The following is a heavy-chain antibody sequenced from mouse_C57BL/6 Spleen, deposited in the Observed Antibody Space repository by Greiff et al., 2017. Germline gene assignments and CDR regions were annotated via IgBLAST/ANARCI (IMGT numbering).Heavy chain of an antibody. J-gene: IGHJ2*01. V-gene: IGHV1-52*01. D-gene: IGHD2-4*01. Sequence: QVQLQQPGAELVRPGSSVKLSCKASGYTFTSYWMHWVKQRPIQGLEWIGNIDPSDSEPHYNQKFKDKATLTVDKSSSTAYMQLSSLTSEDSAVYYCAMVYDYGGFDYWGQGTTLTVSS. CDR1: GYTFTSYW. CDR3: AMVYDYGGFDY. CDR2: IDPSDSEP.